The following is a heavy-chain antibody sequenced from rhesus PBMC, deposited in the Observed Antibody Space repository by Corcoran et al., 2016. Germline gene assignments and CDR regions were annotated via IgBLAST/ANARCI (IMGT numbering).Heavy chain of an antibody. CDR1: GGSISSSNW. V-gene: IGHV4-93*02. D-gene: IGHD1-14*01. CDR2: IYGGSGGT. J-gene: IGHJ4*01. CDR3: ARRRGAGTMDY. Sequence: QVQLQESGPGVVKPSETLSLTCAVSGGSISSSNWWSWIRQSPGKGLEWIGYIYGGSGGTHYNPSLKSRVTISPDTSKNQFSLKLSSVTAADTAVYYCARRRGAGTMDYWGQGVLVTVSS.